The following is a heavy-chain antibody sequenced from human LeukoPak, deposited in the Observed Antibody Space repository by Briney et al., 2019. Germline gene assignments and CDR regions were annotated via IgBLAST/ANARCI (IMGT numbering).Heavy chain of an antibody. D-gene: IGHD3-3*01. CDR3: AKDASSFLIREFDP. CDR2: ISGSGGST. J-gene: IGHJ5*02. Sequence: PGGSLRLSCAASGFTFSNYWMSWVRQAPGKGLEWVSAISGSGGSTYYADSVKGRFTISRDNSKNTLYLQMNSLRAEDTAVYYCAKDASSFLIREFDPWGQGTLVTVSS. V-gene: IGHV3-23*01. CDR1: GFTFSNYW.